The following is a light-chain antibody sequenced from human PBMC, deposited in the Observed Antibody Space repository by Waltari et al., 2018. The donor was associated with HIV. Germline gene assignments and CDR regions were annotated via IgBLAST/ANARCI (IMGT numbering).Light chain of an antibody. CDR1: QSVGGN. V-gene: IGKV3-15*01. J-gene: IGKJ2*01. CDR2: GTS. Sequence: EVVMTQSPASLAVSPGESATLSSRASQSVGGNLAWYQHKPGQAPRLLMYGTSNRATGVPARFSGSGTGTEFTLTISSLQSEDFAVYYCQQYNDWLRLYTFGQGTKLDIK. CDR3: QQYNDWLRLYT.